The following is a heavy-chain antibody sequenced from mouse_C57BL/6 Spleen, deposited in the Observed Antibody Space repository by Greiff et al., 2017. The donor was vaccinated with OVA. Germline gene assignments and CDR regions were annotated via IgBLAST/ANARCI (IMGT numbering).Heavy chain of an antibody. CDR2: IYPGDGDT. CDR3: ARWGTPMDY. V-gene: IGHV1-82*01. Sequence: QVQLQQSGPELVKPGASVKISCKASGYAFSSSWMNWVKQRPGKGLEWIGRIYPGDGDTNYNGKFKGKATLTADKSSSTAYMQLSSLTSEDSAVYFCARWGTPMDYWGQGTSVTVSS. CDR1: GYAFSSSW. D-gene: IGHD2-14*01. J-gene: IGHJ4*01.